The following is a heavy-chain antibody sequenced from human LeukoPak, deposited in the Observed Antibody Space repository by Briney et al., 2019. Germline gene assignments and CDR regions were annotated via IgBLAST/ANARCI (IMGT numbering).Heavy chain of an antibody. Sequence: GGSLRLSCAASGFTFSSYAMSWVRQAPGKGLEWVSAISGSGGSTYYADSVKGRFTISRDNSKNTLYLQINSLRAEDTAVYYCANFRDYYYYYMDVWGKGTTVTVSS. CDR3: ANFRDYYYYYMDV. V-gene: IGHV3-23*01. J-gene: IGHJ6*03. CDR1: GFTFSSYA. CDR2: ISGSGGST.